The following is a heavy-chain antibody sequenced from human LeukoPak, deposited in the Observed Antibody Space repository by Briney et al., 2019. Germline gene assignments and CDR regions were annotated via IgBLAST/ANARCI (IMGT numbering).Heavy chain of an antibody. Sequence: SVRVSCKASGGTFSSYAISWVRQAPGQGLEWMGRIIPILGIANYAQKFQGRVTITADKSTSTAYMELSSLRSEDTAVYYCARDQDMAEWELPYSTTPMYYFDYWGQGTLVTVSS. CDR1: GGTFSSYA. D-gene: IGHD1-26*01. CDR3: ARDQDMAEWELPYSTTPMYYFDY. J-gene: IGHJ4*02. CDR2: IIPILGIA. V-gene: IGHV1-69*04.